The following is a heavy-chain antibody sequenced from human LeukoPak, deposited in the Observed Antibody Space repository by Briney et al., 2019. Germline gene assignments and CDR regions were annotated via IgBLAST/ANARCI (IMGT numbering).Heavy chain of an antibody. CDR3: ATGDVYDYVWGSYPRY. CDR1: GYTFTSYY. D-gene: IGHD3-16*01. V-gene: IGHV1-24*01. CDR2: FDPEDGET. J-gene: IGHJ4*02. Sequence: ASVKVSCKASGYTFTSYYMHWVRQAPGKGLEWMGGFDPEDGETIYAQKFQGRVTMTEDTSTDTAYMELSSLRSEDTAVYYCATGDVYDYVWGSYPRYWGQGTLVTVSS.